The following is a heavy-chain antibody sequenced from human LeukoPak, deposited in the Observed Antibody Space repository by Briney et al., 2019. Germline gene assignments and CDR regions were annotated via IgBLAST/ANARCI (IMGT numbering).Heavy chain of an antibody. CDR3: ARGRRKLGPNYYYYGMDV. Sequence: PSETLSLTCAVYGASFSGYYWSWIRQPSGKGLEWIGEINHSGSTNYNPSLKSRVTISVDTSKNQFSLKLSSVTAADTAVYYCARGRRKLGPNYYYYGMDVWGQGTTVTVSS. CDR1: GASFSGYY. J-gene: IGHJ6*02. CDR2: INHSGST. D-gene: IGHD6-13*01. V-gene: IGHV4-34*01.